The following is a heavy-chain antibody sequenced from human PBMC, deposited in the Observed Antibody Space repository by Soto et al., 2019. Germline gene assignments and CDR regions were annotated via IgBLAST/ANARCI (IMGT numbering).Heavy chain of an antibody. J-gene: IGHJ5*02. V-gene: IGHV3-48*02. CDR1: GFTFSSYS. CDR3: ARDRFGELLYPNWFDP. CDR2: ISSSSSTI. Sequence: GGSLRLSCAASGFTFSSYSMNWVRQAPGKGLEWVSYISSSSSTIYYADSVKGRFTISRDNAKNSLYLQMNSLRDEDTAVYYCARDRFGELLYPNWFDPWGQGTLVTVSS. D-gene: IGHD3-10*01.